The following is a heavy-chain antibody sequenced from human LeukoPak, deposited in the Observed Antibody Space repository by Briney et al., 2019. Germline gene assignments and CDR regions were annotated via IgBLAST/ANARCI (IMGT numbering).Heavy chain of an antibody. Sequence: SGGSLRLSCAASGFTFSSYAMSWVRQAPGKGLEWVSAISGSGGSTYYADSVKGRFTISRDNSKNTLYLQMNSLRAEDTAVYYCAKGGHYSSSPQFDYWGQGTLVTVSS. D-gene: IGHD6-6*01. J-gene: IGHJ4*02. CDR2: ISGSGGST. CDR3: AKGGHYSSSPQFDY. CDR1: GFTFSSYA. V-gene: IGHV3-23*01.